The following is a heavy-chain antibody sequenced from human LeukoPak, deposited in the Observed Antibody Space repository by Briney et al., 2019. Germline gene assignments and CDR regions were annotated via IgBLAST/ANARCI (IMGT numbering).Heavy chain of an antibody. CDR1: GYTFTSYG. V-gene: IGHV1-18*01. J-gene: IGHJ4*02. Sequence: GASVKVSCKASGYTFTSYGISWVRQAPGQGLEWMGWISAYNGNTNYAQKLQGRVTMTTDTSTSTAYMELSRLRSDDTAVYYCATISYDSSGYYFDYWGQGTLVTVSS. D-gene: IGHD3-22*01. CDR2: ISAYNGNT. CDR3: ATISYDSSGYYFDY.